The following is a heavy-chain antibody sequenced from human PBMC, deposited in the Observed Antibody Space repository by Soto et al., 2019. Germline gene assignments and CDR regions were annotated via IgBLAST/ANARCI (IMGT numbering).Heavy chain of an antibody. CDR1: GFTFSSYA. CDR3: ARSGELAPPGY. J-gene: IGHJ4*02. CDR2: ISGSGGST. V-gene: IGHV3-23*01. Sequence: GGSLRLSCAASGFTFSSYAMSWVRQAPGKGLEWVSAISGSGGSTYYADSVKGRYTISRDNAKNSLYLQMNSLRAEDTAVYYCARSGELAPPGYWGQGTLVTVSS. D-gene: IGHD5-12*01.